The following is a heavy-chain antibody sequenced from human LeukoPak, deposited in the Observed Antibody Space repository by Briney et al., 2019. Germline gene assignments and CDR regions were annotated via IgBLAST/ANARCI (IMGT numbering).Heavy chain of an antibody. Sequence: GGSLRLSCAASGFTFSSYSMYWVRQAPGKGLEWISYISSSSSTMYYADSVKGRFTISRDNAKNSLYLQMNSLRAEDTAVYYCARGPAAALNDYWGQGTLVTVSS. CDR3: ARGPAAALNDY. D-gene: IGHD6-13*01. CDR2: ISSSSSTM. J-gene: IGHJ4*02. CDR1: GFTFSSYS. V-gene: IGHV3-48*01.